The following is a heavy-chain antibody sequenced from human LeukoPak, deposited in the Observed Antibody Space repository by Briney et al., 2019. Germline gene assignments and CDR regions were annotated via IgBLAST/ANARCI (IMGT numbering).Heavy chain of an antibody. J-gene: IGHJ6*03. CDR1: GFTFSSYG. CDR2: IYSGGST. V-gene: IGHV3-53*01. D-gene: IGHD6-19*01. Sequence: GGSLRLSCAASGFTFSSYGMHWVRQAPGKGLEWVSVIYSGGSTYYADSVKGRFTISRDNSKNTLYLQMNSLRAEDTAVYYCARAYSSGWPYYYYMDVWGKGTTVTISS. CDR3: ARAYSSGWPYYYYMDV.